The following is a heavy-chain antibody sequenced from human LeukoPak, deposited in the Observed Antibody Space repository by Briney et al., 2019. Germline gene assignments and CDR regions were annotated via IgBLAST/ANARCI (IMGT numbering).Heavy chain of an antibody. J-gene: IGHJ4*02. CDR3: ARHGWLGVGGWY. CDR2: IYYSGST. CDR1: GGSFSSYY. V-gene: IGHV4-59*08. D-gene: IGHD6-19*01. Sequence: PSETLSLTCTVSGGSFSSYYWSWIRQPPGKGLEWIGCIYYSGSTNYNPSLKSQVTISVDTSKNQFSLDLRSVTAADTAVYSCARHGWLGVGGWYWGQGTLVTVSS.